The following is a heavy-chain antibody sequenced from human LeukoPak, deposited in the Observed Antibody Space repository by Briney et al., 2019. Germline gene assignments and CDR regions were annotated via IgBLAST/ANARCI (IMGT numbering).Heavy chain of an antibody. J-gene: IGHJ3*02. D-gene: IGHD3-22*01. Sequence: GGSLRLSCAASGFTVGSNYMSWVRQAPGKGLEWVSVIYSGGSTYYADSVKGRFTISRDNSKNTLYLQMNSLRAEDTAVYYCARDRLYYDSSGYYHDAFDIWGQGTMVTVSS. CDR1: GFTVGSNY. V-gene: IGHV3-66*02. CDR3: ARDRLYYDSSGYYHDAFDI. CDR2: IYSGGST.